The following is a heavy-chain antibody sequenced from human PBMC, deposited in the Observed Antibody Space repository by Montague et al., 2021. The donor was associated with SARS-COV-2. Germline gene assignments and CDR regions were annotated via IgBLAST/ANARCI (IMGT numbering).Heavy chain of an antibody. J-gene: IGHJ3*01. CDR2: INHTGSA. Sequence: SETLSLTCAVYSGSFSDYYWTWARQPPGKGLEWIGEINHTGSACYNPSLKSRVTLSKDTSKNQFSLKLQSLTAADTAVYYCARGQVTISGVLIFIPAAGPLDVWGQGTLVTVSS. CDR1: SGSFSDYY. D-gene: IGHD3-3*01. V-gene: IGHV4-34*01. CDR3: ARGQVTISGVLIFIPAAGPLDV.